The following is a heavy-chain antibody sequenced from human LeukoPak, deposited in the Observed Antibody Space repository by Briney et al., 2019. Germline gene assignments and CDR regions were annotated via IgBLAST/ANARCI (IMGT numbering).Heavy chain of an antibody. CDR3: ARDYFDSSGSVSSIYGLDV. J-gene: IGHJ6*02. CDR2: INPNSGGT. V-gene: IGHV1-2*02. CDR1: GYTFTGYY. D-gene: IGHD3-22*01. Sequence: AAVKLSCKASGYTFTGYYMHWVRHAPAQGLEWMGWINPNSGGTNYAQKFQGRGTMTRDTSISTAYMELSRLRSDHTAVYYCARDYFDSSGSVSSIYGLDVWGQGTTVIVPS.